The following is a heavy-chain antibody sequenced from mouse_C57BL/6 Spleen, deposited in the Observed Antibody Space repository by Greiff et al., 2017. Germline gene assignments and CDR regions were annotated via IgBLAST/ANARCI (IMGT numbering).Heavy chain of an antibody. V-gene: IGHV1-82*01. CDR3: ARSGDYDGYAMDY. J-gene: IGHJ4*01. CDR2: IYPGDGDT. Sequence: QVQLQQSGPELVKPGASVKISCKASGYAFSSSWMNWVKQRPGKGLEWIGRIYPGDGDTKYNGKFKGKATLTADKSSSTAYMQLSSLTSEDSAVYFCARSGDYDGYAMDYWGQGTSVTVSS. CDR1: GYAFSSSW. D-gene: IGHD2-4*01.